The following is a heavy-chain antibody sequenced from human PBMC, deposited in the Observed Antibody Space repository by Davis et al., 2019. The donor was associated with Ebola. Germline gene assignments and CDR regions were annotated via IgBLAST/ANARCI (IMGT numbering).Heavy chain of an antibody. V-gene: IGHV4-34*01. CDR2: INHSGST. CDR1: GGSFSGYY. Sequence: SQTLSLTCAVYGGSFSGYYWSWIRQPPGKGLEWIGEINHSGSTNYNPSLKSRVTISVDTSKNQFSLKLSSVTAADTAVYYCARERDIVLMVYAKNYYYYGMDVWGQGTTVTVSS. CDR3: ARERDIVLMVYAKNYYYYGMDV. J-gene: IGHJ6*02. D-gene: IGHD2-8*01.